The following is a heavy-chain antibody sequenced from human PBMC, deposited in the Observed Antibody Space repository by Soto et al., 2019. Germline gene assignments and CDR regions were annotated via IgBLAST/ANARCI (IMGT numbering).Heavy chain of an antibody. CDR3: ALGIKYGDYSRWFGP. Sequence: ASVKVSCKASGYTFTSYAMHWVRQAPGQRLEWMGWINADNGNTKYSQKFQGRLTITRDTSVSTAYMELSSLRSEDTAVYYCALGIKYGDYSRWFGPWGPGTLVTGSS. CDR2: INADNGNT. D-gene: IGHD4-17*01. V-gene: IGHV1-3*01. J-gene: IGHJ5*02. CDR1: GYTFTSYA.